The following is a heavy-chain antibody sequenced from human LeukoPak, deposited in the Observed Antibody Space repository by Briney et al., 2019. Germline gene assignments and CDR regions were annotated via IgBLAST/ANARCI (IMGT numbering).Heavy chain of an antibody. V-gene: IGHV4-4*02. D-gene: IGHD2/OR15-2a*01. CDR3: ARPNTYDVGNNAFDI. CDR2: IYHSGST. CDR1: GGSISSNNW. Sequence: SGTLSLTCAVSGGSISSNNWWWSWVRQPPGKGLEWIGEIYHSGSTHYNPSLKSRVTISVDTSKSLFSLKLSSVTAADTAVYYCARPNTYDVGNNAFDIWGQGTMVTVSS. J-gene: IGHJ3*02.